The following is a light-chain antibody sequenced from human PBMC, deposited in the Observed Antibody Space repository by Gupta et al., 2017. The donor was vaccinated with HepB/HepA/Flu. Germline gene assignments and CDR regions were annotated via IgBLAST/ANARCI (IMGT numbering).Light chain of an antibody. J-gene: IGKJ2*01. CDR1: QSVSSN. CDR3: QQYNNLLRT. CDR2: CAS. Sequence: EIVMTQSPATLSVSQGERATLSCRASQSVSSNLAWYQQKPGQTPRLLIYCASTRSTGIPARFSGSGSGTEFTLTISSLQSEDFAVYYCQQYNNLLRTFGQGTKLEIK. V-gene: IGKV3-15*01.